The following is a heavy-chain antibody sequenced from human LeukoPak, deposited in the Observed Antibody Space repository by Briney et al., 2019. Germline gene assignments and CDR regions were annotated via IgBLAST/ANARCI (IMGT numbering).Heavy chain of an antibody. CDR3: ARGPLVPAAKRPGNYFDY. D-gene: IGHD2-2*01. V-gene: IGHV4-30-4*01. J-gene: IGHJ4*02. CDR2: IYYSGST. CDR1: GGSISSGDYY. Sequence: PSQTLSLTCTVSGGSISSGDYYWSWIRQPPGKGLEWIGYIYYSGSTYYNPSLKIRVTISVDTSKNQFSLKLSSVTAADTAVYYCARGPLVPAAKRPGNYFDYWGQGTLVTVSS.